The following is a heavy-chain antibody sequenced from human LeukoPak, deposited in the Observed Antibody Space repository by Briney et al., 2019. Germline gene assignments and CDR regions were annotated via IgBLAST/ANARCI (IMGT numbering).Heavy chain of an antibody. CDR2: IYGSGDRT. J-gene: IGHJ4*02. Sequence: PGGSLRLSCAVSGFSVRTNYMSWVRQAPGKGLEWVSNIYGSGDRTHYVDSVKGRFTISRDNSKNTLYLQMDSLRAEDTAVYYCAKGYAYSSASGFDYWGQGTLVPVSS. D-gene: IGHD6-19*01. CDR1: GFSVRTNY. CDR3: AKGYAYSSASGFDY. V-gene: IGHV3-23*01.